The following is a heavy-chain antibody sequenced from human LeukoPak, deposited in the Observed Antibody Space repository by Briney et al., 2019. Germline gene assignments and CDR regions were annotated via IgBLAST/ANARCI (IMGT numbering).Heavy chain of an antibody. V-gene: IGHV3-48*02. CDR3: ASSSPELQLWLADY. J-gene: IGHJ4*02. D-gene: IGHD5-18*01. CDR2: ISSSSSTI. CDR1: GFTFSSYS. Sequence: GGSLRLSCAASGFTFSSYSMNWVRQAPGKGLEWVSYISSSSSTIYYADSVKGRFTISRDNAKNSLYLQMNSLRDEDTAVYYCASSSPELQLWLADYWGQGTLVTVSS.